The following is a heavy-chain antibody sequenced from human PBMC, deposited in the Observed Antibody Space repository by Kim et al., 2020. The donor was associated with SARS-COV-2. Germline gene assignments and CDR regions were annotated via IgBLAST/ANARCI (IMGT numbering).Heavy chain of an antibody. Sequence: SETLSLTCAVYGGSFSGYYWSWIRQPPGKGLEWIGEINHSGSTNYNPSLKSRVTISVDTSKNQFSLKLSSVTAADTAVYYCARSSRYCSSTSCRFNWFDP. CDR1: GGSFSGYY. J-gene: IGHJ5*02. D-gene: IGHD2-2*01. CDR3: ARSSRYCSSTSCRFNWFDP. V-gene: IGHV4-34*01. CDR2: INHSGST.